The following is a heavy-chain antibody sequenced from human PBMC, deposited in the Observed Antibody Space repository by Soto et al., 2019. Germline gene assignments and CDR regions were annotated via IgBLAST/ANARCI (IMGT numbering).Heavy chain of an antibody. J-gene: IGHJ6*02. D-gene: IGHD6-13*01. V-gene: IGHV4-31*02. CDR2: IYYSGST. CDR3: ARGDRGSWLLYYYYGMDV. Sequence: VQLVESGGGLVQPGGSLRLSCAASGFTFSDHYMDWVRQAPGKGLEWVGYIYYSGSTYYNPSLKSRVTISVDTSKNQFSLKLSSVTAADTAVYYCARGDRGSWLLYYYYGMDVWGQGTTVTVSS. CDR1: GFTFSDHY.